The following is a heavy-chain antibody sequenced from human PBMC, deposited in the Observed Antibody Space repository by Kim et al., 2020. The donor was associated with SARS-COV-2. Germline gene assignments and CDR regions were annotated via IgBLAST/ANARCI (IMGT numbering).Heavy chain of an antibody. D-gene: IGHD3-10*01. J-gene: IGHJ3*02. Sequence: GESLKISCKGSGYSFTSYWIGWVRQMPGKGLEWMGIIYPGDSDTGYSPSFQGQVTISADKSISTAYLQWSSLKASDTAMYYCARPHYGSGSYYNDAFDIWGQGTMVTVSS. CDR3: ARPHYGSGSYYNDAFDI. CDR1: GYSFTSYW. CDR2: IYPGDSDT. V-gene: IGHV5-51*01.